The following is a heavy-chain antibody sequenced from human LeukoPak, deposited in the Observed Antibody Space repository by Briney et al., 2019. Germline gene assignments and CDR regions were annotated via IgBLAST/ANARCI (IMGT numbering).Heavy chain of an antibody. CDR3: ARHRLAGSVDAFDI. J-gene: IGHJ3*02. CDR1: GGSISSYY. V-gene: IGHV4-59*08. CDR2: IYYSGSTNYNPSL. D-gene: IGHD6-19*01. Sequence: SETLSLTCTVSGGSISSYYWSWIRRPPGKGLEWIGYIYYSGSTNYNPSLNYNPSLNSRVTISVDTSKTQFSLKLSSVTAADTAVYYCARHRLAGSVDAFDIWGQGTMVTVSS.